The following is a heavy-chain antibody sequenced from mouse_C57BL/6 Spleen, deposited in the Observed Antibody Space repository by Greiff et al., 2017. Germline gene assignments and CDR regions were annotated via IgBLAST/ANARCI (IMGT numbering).Heavy chain of an antibody. CDR1: GFTFSDFY. D-gene: IGHD1-1*01. CDR3: ARENYYGYFDY. V-gene: IGHV7-1*01. J-gene: IGHJ2*01. CDR2: SRNKANDYTT. Sequence: EVKLVESGGGLVQSGRSLRLSCATSGFTFSDFYMEWVRQAPGKGLEWIAASRNKANDYTTEYSASVKGRFIVSRDTSQSILYLQMNALRAEDTAIYYCARENYYGYFDYWGQGTTLTVSS.